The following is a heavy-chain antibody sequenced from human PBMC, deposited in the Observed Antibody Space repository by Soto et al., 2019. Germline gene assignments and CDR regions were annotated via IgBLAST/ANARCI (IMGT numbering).Heavy chain of an antibody. CDR3: ARGRSLNWNHPLLQDPYYYYYYMDV. CDR1: GFTFSSYA. J-gene: IGHJ6*03. CDR2: ISSNGGST. V-gene: IGHV3-64*01. D-gene: IGHD1-20*01. Sequence: GGSLRLSCAASGFTFSSYAMHWVRQAPGKGLEYVSAISSNGGSTYYANSVKGRFTISRDNSKNTLYLQMGSLRAEDMAVYYCARGRSLNWNHPLLQDPYYYYYYMDVWGKGTTVTVSS.